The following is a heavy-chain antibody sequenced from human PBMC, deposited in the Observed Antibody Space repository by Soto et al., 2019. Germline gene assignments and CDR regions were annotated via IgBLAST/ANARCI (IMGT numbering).Heavy chain of an antibody. V-gene: IGHV4-34*01. CDR3: ARVFRYCSSTSCSPLYYFDY. CDR1: GGSFSGYY. J-gene: IGHJ4*02. D-gene: IGHD2-2*01. Sequence: QVQLQQWGAGLLKPSETLSLTCAVYGGSFSGYYWSWIRQPPGKGLEWIGEINHSGSTNYNPSLKSRVSLSVDTSKNQFSLKLSSVTAADSAVYYCARVFRYCSSTSCSPLYYFDYWGQGTLVTVSS. CDR2: INHSGST.